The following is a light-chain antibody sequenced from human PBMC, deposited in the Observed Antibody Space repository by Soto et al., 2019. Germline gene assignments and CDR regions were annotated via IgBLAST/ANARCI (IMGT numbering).Light chain of an antibody. V-gene: IGKV3-20*01. CDR3: QQYGTSPHT. CDR1: QSVNSNY. J-gene: IGKJ2*01. Sequence: EIVLTQSPGTLSLSPGERATLSCRASQSVNSNYLAWYQQKPGQVLRPLIYGASIRAAGVPDRLSGSGSGTDFTLTISRLEPEDYAVYYCQQYGTSPHTFGQGTKLEIK. CDR2: GAS.